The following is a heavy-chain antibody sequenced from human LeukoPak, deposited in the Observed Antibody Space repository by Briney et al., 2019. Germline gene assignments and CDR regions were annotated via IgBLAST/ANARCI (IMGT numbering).Heavy chain of an antibody. CDR3: VRHGDYYGKEWRNDAFDI. D-gene: IGHD3-10*01. CDR1: GYSFSSYG. CDR2: ISVNNGKT. J-gene: IGHJ3*02. Sequence: ASVKVSFKASGYSFSSYGYSWVRQAPGQGLAWMGLISVNNGKTSYEEKLKGRVTLTTDTSTRTVYMELTSLRSDDTAIYCCVRHGDYYGKEWRNDAFDIWGQGTMVIVSS. V-gene: IGHV1-18*01.